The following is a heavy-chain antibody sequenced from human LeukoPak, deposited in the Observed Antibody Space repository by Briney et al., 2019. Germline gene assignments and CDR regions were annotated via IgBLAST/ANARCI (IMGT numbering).Heavy chain of an antibody. CDR3: ARGVVVVPAAPDAFDI. D-gene: IGHD2-2*01. CDR1: GLTFSSYW. V-gene: IGHV3-74*01. J-gene: IGHJ3*02. CDR2: INSDGSST. Sequence: PGGSLRLSCAASGLTFSSYWMHWVRQAPGKGLVWVSRINSDGSSTSYADSVKGRFTISRDNAKNTLYLQMNSLRAEDTAVYYCARGVVVVPAAPDAFDIWGQGTMVTVSS.